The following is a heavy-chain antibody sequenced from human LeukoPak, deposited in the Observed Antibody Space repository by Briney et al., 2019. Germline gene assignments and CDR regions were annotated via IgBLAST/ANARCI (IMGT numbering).Heavy chain of an antibody. V-gene: IGHV1-2*04. Sequence: GASVKVSCKASGYTFTGYYMHWVRQAPGQGLEWMGWINPNSGGTNYAQKFQGWVTMTRDTSISTAYMELSRLRSDDTAVYYCARDPGYGDYGDYYYGMDVWGQGTTVTVSS. CDR3: ARDPGYGDYGDYYYGMDV. CDR1: GYTFTGYY. D-gene: IGHD4-17*01. CDR2: INPNSGGT. J-gene: IGHJ6*02.